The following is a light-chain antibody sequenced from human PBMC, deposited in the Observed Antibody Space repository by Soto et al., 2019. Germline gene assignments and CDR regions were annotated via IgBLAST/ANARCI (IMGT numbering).Light chain of an antibody. V-gene: IGKV1-33*01. CDR1: HDIRDH. Sequence: IQMTQSPSTLPASVGDRVTLTCQASHDIRDHLNWYQQKPGKPPKLLIYDASNLQTGVPSRFSGSGSGTDFTFTISSLQPEDIATYFCHQYDNLSQTFGPGTKV. CDR3: HQYDNLSQT. J-gene: IGKJ3*01. CDR2: DAS.